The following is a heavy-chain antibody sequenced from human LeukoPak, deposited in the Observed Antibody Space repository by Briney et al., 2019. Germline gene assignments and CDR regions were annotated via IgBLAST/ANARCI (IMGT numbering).Heavy chain of an antibody. CDR1: GFTFGDYA. Sequence: GGSLRLSCTASGFTFGDYAMSWFRQAPGKGLEWVGFIRSKAYGSTTEYAASVKGRFTISRDDSKSIAYLQMNSLKTEDTAVYYCTTGLDCSRTSCYSPQYDFWGQGTLVTVSS. CDR3: TTGLDCSRTSCYSPQYDF. D-gene: IGHD2-2*01. V-gene: IGHV3-49*03. J-gene: IGHJ4*02. CDR2: IRSKAYGSTT.